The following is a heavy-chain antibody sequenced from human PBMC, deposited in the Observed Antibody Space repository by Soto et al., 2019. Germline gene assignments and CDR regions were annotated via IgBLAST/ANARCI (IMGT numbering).Heavy chain of an antibody. CDR2: IKEDGSEM. CDR1: GGTFNWFW. CDR3: TTDET. V-gene: IGHV3-7*05. Sequence: VQLVESGGGLVQPGGSLRLSCAASGGTFNWFWMGWVRQSPGKGLEWVANIKEDGSEMYYVDSVKGRFIISRDNAKNSLHLQMNSLRFEVTAVYYYTTDETWGQGTPVIVSS. J-gene: IGHJ4*02.